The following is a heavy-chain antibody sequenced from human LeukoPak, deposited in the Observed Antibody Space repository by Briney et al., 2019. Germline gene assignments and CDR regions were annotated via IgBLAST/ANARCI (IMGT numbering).Heavy chain of an antibody. V-gene: IGHV3-23*01. J-gene: IGHJ6*02. Sequence: AGGSLRLSCAASGFTFSSYATSWVRQAPGKGLEWVSAISGSGGSTYYADSVKGRFTISRDNSKNTLYLQMNSLRAEDTAVYYCAKDKRDCSSTSCYAVGALDYYYGMDVWGQGTTVTVSS. CDR3: AKDKRDCSSTSCYAVGALDYYYGMDV. CDR2: ISGSGGST. CDR1: GFTFSSYA. D-gene: IGHD2-2*01.